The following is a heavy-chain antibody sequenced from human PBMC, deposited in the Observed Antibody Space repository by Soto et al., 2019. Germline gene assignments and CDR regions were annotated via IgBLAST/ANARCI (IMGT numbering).Heavy chain of an antibody. D-gene: IGHD2-8*01. Sequence: QVQLQESGPGLVKPSETLSLTCPVSGGSVTTYWGWIRRHPGKGLEGIGYMNYSTTTKYNTPLMSSTTISVDPYKTPVSLALRAVSASARAVYYCAASYCSDGVSCNWFDPWGQGILVIVSS. J-gene: IGHJ5*02. CDR3: AASYCSDGVSCNWFDP. V-gene: IGHV4-59*02. CDR1: GGSVTTY. CDR2: MNYSTTT.